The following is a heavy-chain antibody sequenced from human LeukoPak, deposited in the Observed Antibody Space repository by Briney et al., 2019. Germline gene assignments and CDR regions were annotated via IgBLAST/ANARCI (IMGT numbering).Heavy chain of an antibody. V-gene: IGHV1-18*01. D-gene: IGHD6-13*01. Sequence: ASVKVSCKASGGTFSSYAISWVRQAPGQGLEWMGWISAHNGNTNYAQKLQGRVTMTTDTSTSTAYVELRSLRSDDTAVYYCARDQAAAGLGYWGQGTLVTVSS. CDR1: GGTFSSYA. CDR3: ARDQAAAGLGY. J-gene: IGHJ4*02. CDR2: ISAHNGNT.